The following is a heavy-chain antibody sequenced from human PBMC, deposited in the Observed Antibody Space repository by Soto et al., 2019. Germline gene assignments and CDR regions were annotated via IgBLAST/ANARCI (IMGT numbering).Heavy chain of an antibody. Sequence: SETLSLTCIVSGGSISEKYWNWVRQPPGKGLEWIGLIFANGHTDYNPSLKSRVTMSVDASKNQFSLRLTSMTAADTAVYYCVASLAASGLNWLDPWGRGTMVT. CDR2: IFANGHT. CDR3: VASLAASGLNWLDP. CDR1: GGSISEKY. J-gene: IGHJ5*02. V-gene: IGHV4-4*07. D-gene: IGHD6-13*01.